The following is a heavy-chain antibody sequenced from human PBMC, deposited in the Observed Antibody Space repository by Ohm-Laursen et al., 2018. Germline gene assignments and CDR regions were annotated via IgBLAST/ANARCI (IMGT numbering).Heavy chain of an antibody. CDR1: GFTFSSYA. Sequence: SLRLSCAASGFTFSSYAMNWVRQAPGKGLEGVSAFSASGGSIYYADSVKGRFIISRDNSKNTLYLQMNSLIAEDTAIYYCSKEDRYSSNAFDPWGQGTLVNVSS. V-gene: IGHV3-23*01. D-gene: IGHD6-19*01. CDR3: SKEDRYSSNAFDP. CDR2: FSASGGSI. J-gene: IGHJ5*02.